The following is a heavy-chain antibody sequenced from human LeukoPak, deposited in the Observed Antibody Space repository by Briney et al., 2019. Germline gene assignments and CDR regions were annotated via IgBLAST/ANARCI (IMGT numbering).Heavy chain of an antibody. J-gene: IGHJ4*02. CDR3: ARDPVLRYFDWLIGVPFDY. V-gene: IGHV1-2*02. Sequence: ASVKVPCKASGYTFTGYYMHWVRQAPGQGLEWMGWINPNSGGTNYAQKFQGRVTMTRDTSISTAYMELSRLRSDDTAVYYCARDPVLRYFDWLIGVPFDYWGQGTLVTVSS. CDR2: INPNSGGT. D-gene: IGHD3-9*01. CDR1: GYTFTGYY.